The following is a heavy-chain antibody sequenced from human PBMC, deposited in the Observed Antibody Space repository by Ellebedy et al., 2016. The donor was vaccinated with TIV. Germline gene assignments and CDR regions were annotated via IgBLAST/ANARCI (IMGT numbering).Heavy chain of an antibody. CDR3: ARDSITLPRACVS. CDR2: IYYTGNT. V-gene: IGHV4-59*01. Sequence: GSLRLXXTVSGGSISSYYWSWIRQPQGTGLEWIGNIYYTGNTNYNPSLKSRVTISADTSKTQFSLRLTSVTAADTAIYYCARDSITLPRACVSWGQGTLVTVSS. CDR1: GGSISSYY. D-gene: IGHD3-10*01. J-gene: IGHJ1*01.